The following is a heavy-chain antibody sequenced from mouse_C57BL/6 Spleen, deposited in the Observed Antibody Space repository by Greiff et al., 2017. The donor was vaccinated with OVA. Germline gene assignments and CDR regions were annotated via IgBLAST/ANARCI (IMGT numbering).Heavy chain of an antibody. CDR1: GYSITSGYY. Sequence: EVKLQESGPGLVKPSQSLSLTCSVTGYSITSGYYWNWIRQFPGNKLEWMGYISYDGSNNYNPSLKNRISITRDTSKNQFFLKLNSVTTEDTATYYCARAHGSSYNYAMDYWGQGTSVTVSS. V-gene: IGHV3-6*01. CDR3: ARAHGSSYNYAMDY. CDR2: ISYDGSN. D-gene: IGHD1-1*01. J-gene: IGHJ4*01.